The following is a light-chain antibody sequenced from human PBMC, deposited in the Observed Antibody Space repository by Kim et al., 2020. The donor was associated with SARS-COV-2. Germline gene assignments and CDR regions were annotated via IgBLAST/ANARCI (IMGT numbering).Light chain of an antibody. V-gene: IGKV1-9*01. CDR2: AAS. J-gene: IGKJ1*01. CDR1: QGISSY. Sequence: DIQMTQSPSSLSASVGDRVTITCRASQGISSYLAWYQQKPGKAPNLLIYAASTLQCGVPSRFSGSGSGTDFTLTISSLQPEDFATYYCQQVNSYPWTFGEGTKVEIK. CDR3: QQVNSYPWT.